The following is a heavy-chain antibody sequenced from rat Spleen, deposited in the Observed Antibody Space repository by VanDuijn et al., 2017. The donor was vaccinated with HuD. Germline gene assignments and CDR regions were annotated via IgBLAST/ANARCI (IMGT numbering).Heavy chain of an antibody. J-gene: IGHJ2*01. CDR1: GFNLNDYW. D-gene: IGHD5-1*01. CDR2: INKDSRII. Sequence: EVKLVESGGGLVQPGRSLKLSCAASGFNLNDYWMGWVRQAPGKGLEWIAEINKDSRIIKYSPSLKDKLTISRDNAQNTLYLQLNKLKSEDTATYYCTRENWVPDYWGRGVMVTVSS. CDR3: TRENWVPDY. V-gene: IGHV4-2*01.